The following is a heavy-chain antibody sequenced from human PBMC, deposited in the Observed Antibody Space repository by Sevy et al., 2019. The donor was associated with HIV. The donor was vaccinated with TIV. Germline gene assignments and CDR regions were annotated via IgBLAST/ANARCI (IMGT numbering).Heavy chain of an antibody. J-gene: IGHJ4*02. D-gene: IGHD2-8*01. V-gene: IGHV3-23*01. Sequence: GGSLRLSCAASGFTFSKYSMSWVRQPPGKGLEGVSTLSFGCGERNYADSVKGRFTIYRDNSKSSGYLQMNNLRPEDTAVYYCAREGCTKPHDYWGQGTLVTVSS. CDR1: GFTFSKYS. CDR3: AREGCTKPHDY. CDR2: LSFGCGER.